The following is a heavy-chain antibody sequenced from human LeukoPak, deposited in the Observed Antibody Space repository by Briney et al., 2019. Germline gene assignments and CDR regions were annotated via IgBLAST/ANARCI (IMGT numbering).Heavy chain of an antibody. Sequence: SETLSLTXTVSGGSISSSSYYWGWIRQPPGKGLEWIGSIYYSGSTYYNPSLKSRVTISVDTSKNQFSLKLSSVTAADTAVYYCASGDGVYFDYWGRGTLVTVSS. CDR1: GGSISSSSYY. D-gene: IGHD2-21*02. CDR3: ASGDGVYFDY. V-gene: IGHV4-39*01. J-gene: IGHJ4*02. CDR2: IYYSGST.